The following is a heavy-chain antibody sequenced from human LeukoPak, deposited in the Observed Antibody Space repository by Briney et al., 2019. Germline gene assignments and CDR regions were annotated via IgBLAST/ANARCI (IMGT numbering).Heavy chain of an antibody. D-gene: IGHD3-10*01. CDR2: INPSGGST. J-gene: IGHJ5*02. Sequence: ASVKVSCKASGYTFTTYYMHWVRQAPGQGLEWMGIINPSGGSTSYTQKFQGRVTMTRDMSTSTVYMELSSLRSEDTAVYYCARDRGTMVRGVMRVRDNWFDPWGQGTLVTVSS. CDR1: GYTFTTYY. V-gene: IGHV1-46*01. CDR3: ARDRGTMVRGVMRVRDNWFDP.